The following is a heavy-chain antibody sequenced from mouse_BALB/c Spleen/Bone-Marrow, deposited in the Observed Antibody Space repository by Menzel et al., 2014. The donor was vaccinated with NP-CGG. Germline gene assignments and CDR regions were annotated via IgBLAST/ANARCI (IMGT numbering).Heavy chain of an antibody. V-gene: IGHV1-5*01. Sequence: VQLQQSGTVLARPGAAVKMSCKASGYTFSNYWMHWVKQRPGQGLEWIGTIYPGNSDTTYNQKFKGKAKLTAVTSTSTACMELTSLTNEDSAVYDCTTLARSDFDYWGQGTTLTVSS. CDR2: IYPGNSDT. CDR1: GYTFSNYW. J-gene: IGHJ2*01. CDR3: TTLARSDFDY. D-gene: IGHD3-1*01.